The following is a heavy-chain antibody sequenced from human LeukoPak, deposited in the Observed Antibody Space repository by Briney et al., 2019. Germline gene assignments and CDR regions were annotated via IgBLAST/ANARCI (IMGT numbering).Heavy chain of an antibody. CDR2: ISGSGGST. CDR1: GFTFSSYA. V-gene: IGHV3-23*01. D-gene: IGHD3-22*01. CDR3: AKSEEKVLITMIVY. Sequence: GSLRLSCAASGFTFSSYAMSWVRQAPGKGLEWVSAISGSGGSTYYADSVKGRFTISRDNSKNTLYLQMNSLRAEDTAVYYCAKSEEKVLITMIVYWGQGTLVTVSS. J-gene: IGHJ4*02.